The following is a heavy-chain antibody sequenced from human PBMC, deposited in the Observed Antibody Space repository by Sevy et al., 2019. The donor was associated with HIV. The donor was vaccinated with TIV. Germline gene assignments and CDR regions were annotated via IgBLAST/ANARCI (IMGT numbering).Heavy chain of an antibody. CDR3: ARGKHVSDYYGSFDY. CDR1: GFTVSSNF. D-gene: IGHD3-3*01. Sequence: GGYLRLSCTVSGFTVSSNFISWVRQAPGKGLEWVSVIWLTGATYYADSVKGRFTISRDNSKNTVYLDMNSLRAEDTAVYYCARGKHVSDYYGSFDYWGQGTLVTVSS. J-gene: IGHJ4*02. CDR2: IWLTGAT. V-gene: IGHV3-53*01.